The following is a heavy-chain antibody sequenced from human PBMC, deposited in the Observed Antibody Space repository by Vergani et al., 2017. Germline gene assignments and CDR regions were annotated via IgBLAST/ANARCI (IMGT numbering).Heavy chain of an antibody. J-gene: IGHJ4*02. CDR2: IQFDGSNK. CDR3: AKHFRGWGIDY. V-gene: IGHV3-30*02. CDR1: GCTLSNYD. Sequence: QVQLVESGGGVVKRGGSLRLSCATSGCTLSNYDMQWIRQGPGKGLEFVAFIQFDGSNKYYADSVKGRFTLSRDFSKNTLYLQMNSLRTDDTATYYCAKHFRGWGIDYWGQGTQVIVSS. D-gene: IGHD3-16*01.